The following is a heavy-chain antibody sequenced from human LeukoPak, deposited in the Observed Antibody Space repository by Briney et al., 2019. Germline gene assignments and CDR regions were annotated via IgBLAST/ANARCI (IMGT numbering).Heavy chain of an antibody. CDR3: ARDPTPRYCSGGSCYTHYGMDV. CDR1: GFTFSSYT. V-gene: IGHV3-21*01. D-gene: IGHD2-15*01. Sequence: GGSLRLSCAASGFTFSSYTMNWVRQAPGKGLEWVSSISSSSSYIYYADSVKGRLTISRDDAKNSLYLQMNSLRAEDTAVYYCARDPTPRYCSGGSCYTHYGMDVWGQGTTVTVSS. J-gene: IGHJ6*02. CDR2: ISSSSSYI.